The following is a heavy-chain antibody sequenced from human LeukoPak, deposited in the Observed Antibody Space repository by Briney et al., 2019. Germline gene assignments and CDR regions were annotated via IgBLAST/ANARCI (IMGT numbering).Heavy chain of an antibody. Sequence: PGGSLRLSCAASGFTFSSYGMHWVRQAPGKGLEWVAFIRYDGGNKYYADSVKGRFTISRDNSKNTLYLQMNSLRAEDTAVYYCAKDFRQDYIAAAGTRGGFDYWGQGTLVTVSS. CDR1: GFTFSSYG. V-gene: IGHV3-30*02. CDR3: AKDFRQDYIAAAGTRGGFDY. D-gene: IGHD6-13*01. CDR2: IRYDGGNK. J-gene: IGHJ4*02.